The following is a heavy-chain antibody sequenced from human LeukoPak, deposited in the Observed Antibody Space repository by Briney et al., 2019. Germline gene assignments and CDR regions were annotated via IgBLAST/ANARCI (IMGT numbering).Heavy chain of an antibody. CDR1: GGSISPYY. V-gene: IGHV4-34*01. CDR3: ARGNIISSLDV. Sequence: SETLSLTCTVSGGSISPYYWSWIRQPPGKGLEWIGEINHSGSTNYNPSLKSRVTISVDTSKNQFSLKLSSVTAADTAVYYCARGNIISSLDVWGKGTTVTVSS. J-gene: IGHJ6*04. D-gene: IGHD2/OR15-2a*01. CDR2: INHSGST.